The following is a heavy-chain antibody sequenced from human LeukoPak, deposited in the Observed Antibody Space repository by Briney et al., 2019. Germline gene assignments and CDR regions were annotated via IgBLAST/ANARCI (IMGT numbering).Heavy chain of an antibody. CDR1: GYSFTSYW. D-gene: IGHD2-15*01. CDR2: IYPGDSDT. CDR3: ARQVYCRGGSCTFDY. J-gene: IGHJ4*02. V-gene: IGHV5-51*01. Sequence: GESLKISCKGSGYSFTSYWIGWVRQMPGKGLEWMGIIYPGDSDTRYSPSFQGQVTISADKSISTAYLQWSSLKASDTAMYYCARQVYCRGGSCTFDYWGQGTLVTVSS.